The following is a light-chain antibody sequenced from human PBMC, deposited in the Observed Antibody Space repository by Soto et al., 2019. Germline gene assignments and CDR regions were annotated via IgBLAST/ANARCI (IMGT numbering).Light chain of an antibody. V-gene: IGKV1-9*01. CDR2: SAS. CDR3: QQLFRYPFT. J-gene: IGKJ5*01. Sequence: DIQLTQSPSFLSASVGDTVTIACRASQDMGSYLAWYQQKPGKAPKLLIYSASTLQRGVPSRFSGSGAGIEFTLTISNLQPEDFAVYHCQQLFRYPFTFGQGTRLEI. CDR1: QDMGSY.